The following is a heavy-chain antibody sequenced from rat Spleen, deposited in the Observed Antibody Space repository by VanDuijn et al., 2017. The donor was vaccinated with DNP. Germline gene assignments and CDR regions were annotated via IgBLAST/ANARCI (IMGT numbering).Heavy chain of an antibody. CDR1: GFTFSNYW. CDR3: ASLNNYNWFAY. J-gene: IGHJ3*01. CDR2: ITSGGGTT. V-gene: IGHV5-31*01. Sequence: EVQLVESGGDLVQPGRSLKLSCVASGFTFSNYWMTWIRQVPGKGLEWIASITSGGGTTSYPDSVKGRFTVSRDNAKNSQYLQMDSLRSEDTAIYYCASLNNYNWFAYWGQGTLVTVSS. D-gene: IGHD1-10*01.